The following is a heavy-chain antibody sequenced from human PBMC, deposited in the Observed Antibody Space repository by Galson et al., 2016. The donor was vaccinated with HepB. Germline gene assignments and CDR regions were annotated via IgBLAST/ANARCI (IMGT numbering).Heavy chain of an antibody. V-gene: IGHV3-74*01. CDR2: ISGDGSST. J-gene: IGHJ4*02. D-gene: IGHD3-10*01. Sequence: SLRLSCAASGFTFSNHWMHWVRQAPGKGLVWVSRISGDGSSTSYADSVKGRFTISRDNAKNTMYLQMKSLSAEDTAVYYCAGGYYGSGSYYAYWGQGTLVTVSS. CDR1: GFTFSNHW. CDR3: AGGYYGSGSYYAY.